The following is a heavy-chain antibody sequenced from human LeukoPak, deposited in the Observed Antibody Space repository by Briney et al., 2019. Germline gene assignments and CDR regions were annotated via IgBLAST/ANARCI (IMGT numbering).Heavy chain of an antibody. Sequence: GGSLRLSCAASGFTFSNYGLSWVRHAPGEGLGWVSGIGSSGSTTYYADSVNGRFTISRDNSKNTLYLQMNSLRAEDTAVYYCAKLGGGVTVTGLRYFDYWGQGTLVTVSS. CDR3: AKLGGGVTVTGLRYFDY. J-gene: IGHJ4*02. CDR2: IGSSGSTT. V-gene: IGHV3-23*01. D-gene: IGHD6-19*01. CDR1: GFTFSNYG.